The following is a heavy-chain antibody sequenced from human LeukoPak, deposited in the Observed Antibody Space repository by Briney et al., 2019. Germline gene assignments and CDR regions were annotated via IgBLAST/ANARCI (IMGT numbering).Heavy chain of an antibody. CDR1: GFTFSSYS. J-gene: IGHJ4*02. CDR2: ISSSSSYI. Sequence: PGGSLRLSCAASGFTFSSYSMNWVRQAPGKGLEWVSSISSSSSYIYYADSVKGRFTISRDNAKNSLYLQMNSLRAEDTAVYYCARLLLRSDGDSFDYWGQGTLVTVSS. V-gene: IGHV3-21*01. CDR3: ARLLLRSDGDSFDY. D-gene: IGHD4-17*01.